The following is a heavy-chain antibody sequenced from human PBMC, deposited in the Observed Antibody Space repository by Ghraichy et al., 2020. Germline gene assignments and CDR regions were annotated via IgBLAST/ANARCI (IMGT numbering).Heavy chain of an antibody. CDR2: ISGSGGST. CDR1: GFTFSSYA. D-gene: IGHD2-2*01. CDR3: AKDLWDIVVVPAAWGAFDI. V-gene: IGHV3-23*01. J-gene: IGHJ3*02. Sequence: GGSLRLSCAASGFTFSSYAMSWVRQAPGKGLEWVSAISGSGGSTYYADSVKGRFTISRDNSKNTLYLQMNSLRTEDTAVYYCAKDLWDIVVVPAAWGAFDIWGQGTMVTVSS.